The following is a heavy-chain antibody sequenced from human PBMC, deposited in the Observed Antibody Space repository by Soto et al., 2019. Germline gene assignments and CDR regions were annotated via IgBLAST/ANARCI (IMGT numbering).Heavy chain of an antibody. J-gene: IGHJ5*02. CDR2: VYHTGDT. D-gene: IGHD2-21*02. Sequence: PSETPSLTCGVSGGTVASSHWWSWVRQSPGGGLEWIGNVYHTGDTNFNPSLQSRVTISVDKSNNQFSLRLNSLTAADTAVYFCAREIVTAGGNNYFDPWGPGTLVTVSS. CDR1: GGTVASSHW. CDR3: AREIVTAGGNNYFDP. V-gene: IGHV4-4*02.